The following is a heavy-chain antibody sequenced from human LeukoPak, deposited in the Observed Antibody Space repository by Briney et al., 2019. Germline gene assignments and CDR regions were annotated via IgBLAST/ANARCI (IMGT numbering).Heavy chain of an antibody. CDR3: AKDKAEYSSSWYLFQH. V-gene: IGHV3-9*01. D-gene: IGHD6-13*01. CDR1: GFTFDDYA. J-gene: IGHJ1*01. CDR2: ISWNSGSI. Sequence: GGSLRLSCAASGFTFDDYAMHWVRPAPGKGLEWVSGISWNSGSIGYADSVKGRFTISRDNDKNSLYLQMNSLRAEDAALYYCAKDKAEYSSSWYLFQHWGQGTLVTVSS.